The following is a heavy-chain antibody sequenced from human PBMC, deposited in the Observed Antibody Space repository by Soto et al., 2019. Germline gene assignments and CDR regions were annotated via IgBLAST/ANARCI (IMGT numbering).Heavy chain of an antibody. Sequence: ASEKFSCKSSGYSFTDYHIHWVRQAPGQGLEWLGRINPKSGGTSTAQKFQGWVTMTTDTSISTASMELTRLTSDDTAIYYCACGPSTDCSNRVGSFFSDPHIDVWG. CDR3: ACGPSTDCSNRVGSFFSDPHIDV. CDR2: INPKSGGT. D-gene: IGHD1-26*01. J-gene: IGHJ6*02. CDR1: GYSFTDYH. V-gene: IGHV1-2*04.